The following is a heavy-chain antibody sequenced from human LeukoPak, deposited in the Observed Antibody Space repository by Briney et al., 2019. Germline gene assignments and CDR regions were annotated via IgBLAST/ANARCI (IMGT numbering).Heavy chain of an antibody. Sequence: GGSPRLSCAASGFTFNNYAMSWVRQAPGKGLEWVSSISSSSSYIYYADSVKGRFTISRDNAKNSLYLQMNSLRAEDTAVYYCARDQGYYDSSGPGDAFDIWGQGTMVTVSS. CDR2: ISSSSSYI. CDR1: GFTFNNYA. J-gene: IGHJ3*02. V-gene: IGHV3-21*01. CDR3: ARDQGYYDSSGPGDAFDI. D-gene: IGHD3-22*01.